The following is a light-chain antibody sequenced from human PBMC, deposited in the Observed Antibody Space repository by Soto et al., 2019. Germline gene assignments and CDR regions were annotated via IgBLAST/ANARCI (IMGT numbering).Light chain of an antibody. V-gene: IGKV3-15*01. J-gene: IGKJ3*01. CDR3: QQRSTWPPFS. CDR2: GAS. Sequence: EIVMTQSPATLSVSPGERATLSCRASQSVSSNLAWYQQKPGQAPRLLIYGASTRATGIPARFSGSGSGTEFTLTISSLQSEDFAVYYCQQRSTWPPFSFGPGTMVDI. CDR1: QSVSSN.